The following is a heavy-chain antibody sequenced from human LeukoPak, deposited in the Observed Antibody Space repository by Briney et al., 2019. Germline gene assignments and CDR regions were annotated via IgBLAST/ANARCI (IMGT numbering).Heavy chain of an antibody. CDR2: IIPIFGTA. D-gene: IGHD1-14*01. V-gene: IGHV1-69*05. CDR1: GGTFSSYA. CDR3: ARDLPDGWFDP. J-gene: IGHJ5*02. Sequence: SVKVSCKASGGTFSSYAIGWVRQAPGQGLEWMGGIIPIFGTANYAQKFQGRVTITTDESTSTAYMELSSLRSENTAVYYCARDLPDGWFDPWGQGTLVTVSS.